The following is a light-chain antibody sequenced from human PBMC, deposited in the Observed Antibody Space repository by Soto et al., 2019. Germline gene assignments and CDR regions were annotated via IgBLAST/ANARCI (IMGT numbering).Light chain of an antibody. CDR1: QSVSSY. J-gene: IGKJ5*01. CDR2: DAS. CDR3: QQYGGSPPIT. Sequence: MSQSPATLSVSPGERVTLSCRASQSVSSYLAWYQQKPGQAPRLLIYDASSRATGIPARFSGSGSGTDFTLTISSLEPEDFAVYYCQQYGGSPPITFGQGTRLEIK. V-gene: IGKV3-20*01.